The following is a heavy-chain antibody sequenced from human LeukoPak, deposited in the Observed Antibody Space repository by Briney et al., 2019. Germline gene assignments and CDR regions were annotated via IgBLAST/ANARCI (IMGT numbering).Heavy chain of an antibody. J-gene: IGHJ4*02. Sequence: GASVKVSCKASGYTFTAYYMHWVRQAPGQGLEWMGWINPESGGTNYAQKFQGRVTMTRDTSISTTYMELSRLTSDDTAVYYCARGDVYNDCWGQGTLVAVSP. CDR3: ARGDVYNDC. D-gene: IGHD5-24*01. CDR2: INPESGGT. V-gene: IGHV1-2*02. CDR1: GYTFTAYY.